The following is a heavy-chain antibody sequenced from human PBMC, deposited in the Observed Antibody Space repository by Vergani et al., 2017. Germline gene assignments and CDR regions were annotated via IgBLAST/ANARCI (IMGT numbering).Heavy chain of an antibody. Sequence: EVQLVESGGGLVQPGGSLRLSCAASGFTFSSYWMSWVRQAPGKGLEWVANIKQDGSEKYYVDSVKGRFTISRDNAKNSLYLQMNSLRAEDAAVYYCAKVGPTTPFDYWGQGTLVTVSS. V-gene: IGHV3-7*01. CDR1: GFTFSSYW. CDR3: AKVGPTTPFDY. J-gene: IGHJ4*02. CDR2: IKQDGSEK. D-gene: IGHD1-26*01.